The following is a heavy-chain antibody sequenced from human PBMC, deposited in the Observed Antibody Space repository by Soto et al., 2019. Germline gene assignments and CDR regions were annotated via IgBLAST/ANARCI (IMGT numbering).Heavy chain of an antibody. J-gene: IGHJ4*02. CDR1: GYSFTSYA. CDR3: ARGIAVADLEVDYFDY. CDR2: INTNTGNP. V-gene: IGHV7-4-1*01. Sequence: GASVKVSCKAGGYSFTSYAMNWVRQAPGQGLEWMGWINTNTGNPTYAQGFTGRFVFSLDTSVSTAYLQICSLKAEDTAVYYCARGIAVADLEVDYFDYWGQGTLVTISS. D-gene: IGHD6-19*01.